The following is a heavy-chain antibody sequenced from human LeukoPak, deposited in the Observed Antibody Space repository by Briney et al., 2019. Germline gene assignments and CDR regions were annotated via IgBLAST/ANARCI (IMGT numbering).Heavy chain of an antibody. Sequence: SVTVSCKASRGTFSIYAISWVRQAPGQGLEWMGGIIPIFGTANYAQKFQGRVTITADESTSTAYMELSSLRSEDTAVYYCARERGSYYTNWGQGTLVTVSS. CDR3: ARERGSYYTN. J-gene: IGHJ4*02. D-gene: IGHD1-26*01. CDR1: RGTFSIYA. CDR2: IIPIFGTA. V-gene: IGHV1-69*13.